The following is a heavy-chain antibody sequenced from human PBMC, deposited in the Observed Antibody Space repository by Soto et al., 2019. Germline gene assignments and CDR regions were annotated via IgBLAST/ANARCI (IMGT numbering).Heavy chain of an antibody. CDR3: ARRDTSGFLRYFDN. CDR2: IVPNVGTV. J-gene: IGHJ4*02. D-gene: IGHD3-3*01. V-gene: IGHV1-69*06. Sequence: QMQLVQSGAEVKKPGSSVKVSCKASGGTLSSFINYPINWVRQAPGQGLEWMGGIVPNVGTVNYAQKFQGRVTITEDKSTGTAYMELSSLRSEDTAIYYCARRDTSGFLRYFDNWGQGTLVTVSS. CDR1: GGTLSSFINYP.